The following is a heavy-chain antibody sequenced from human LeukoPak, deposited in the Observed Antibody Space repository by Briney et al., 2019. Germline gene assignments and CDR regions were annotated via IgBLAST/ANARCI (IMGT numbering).Heavy chain of an antibody. J-gene: IGHJ4*02. CDR1: GFTFSSYA. V-gene: IGHV3-23*01. D-gene: IGHD1-26*01. CDR3: AKAPVYSFQYSGRYPDY. CDR2: ISGSGGST. Sequence: GGSLRLSCAASGFTFSSYAMSWVRQAPGKGLEWVSAISGSGGSTYYADSVKGRFTISRDNSKSTLYLQMNSLRAEDTAVYYCAKAPVYSFQYSGRYPDYWGQGTLVTVSS.